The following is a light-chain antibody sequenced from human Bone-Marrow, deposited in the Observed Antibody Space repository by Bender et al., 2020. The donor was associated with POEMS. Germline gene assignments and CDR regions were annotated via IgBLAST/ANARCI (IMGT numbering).Light chain of an antibody. J-gene: IGLJ2*01. CDR3: SSYTSSNTLV. V-gene: IGLV2-14*03. Sequence: QSALTQPASVSGSPGQSITISCTGTSSDVGGYNFVSRHQQHSAKAPKLMTYDVPNRPSGVSNRFSGSKSGNPASLTISGLQAEDEANYYCSSYTSSNTLVFGGGTKLPVL. CDR2: DVP. CDR1: SSDVGGYNF.